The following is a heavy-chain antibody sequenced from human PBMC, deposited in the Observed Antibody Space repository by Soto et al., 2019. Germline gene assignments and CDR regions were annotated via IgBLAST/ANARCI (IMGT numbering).Heavy chain of an antibody. CDR1: GGSFSGYY. V-gene: IGHV4-34*01. CDR2: INHSGST. D-gene: IGHD5-12*01. J-gene: IGHJ4*02. CDR3: ARGLPYGGYGDFFDK. Sequence: SETLSLTCAVYGGSFSGYYWSWIRQPPGKGLEWIGEINHSGSTNYNPSLKSRVTISVDTSKNQFSLKLSSVTAADTAVYYCARGLPYGGYGDFFDKWGQGALVTVSS.